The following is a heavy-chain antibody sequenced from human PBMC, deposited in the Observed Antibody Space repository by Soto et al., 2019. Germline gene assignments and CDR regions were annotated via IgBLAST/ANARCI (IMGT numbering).Heavy chain of an antibody. D-gene: IGHD4-17*01. CDR2: IIPIFGTA. J-gene: IGHJ6*02. V-gene: IGHV1-69*13. CDR1: GGTFSSYA. CDR3: VGVGGSTVTNSYYCFDIDV. Sequence: SVKVSCKASGGTFSSYAISWVRQAPGQGLEWMGGIIPIFGTANYAQKFQGRVTITADESTSTAYMELSSLRSEDTAVYYCVGVGGSTVTNSYYCFDIDVWGQGTTVTVSS.